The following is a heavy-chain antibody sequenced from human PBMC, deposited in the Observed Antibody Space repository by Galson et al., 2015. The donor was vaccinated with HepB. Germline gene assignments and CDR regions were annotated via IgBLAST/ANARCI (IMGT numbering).Heavy chain of an antibody. CDR3: ATAYCSGVECYSDIDAFDL. J-gene: IGHJ3*01. CDR2: ITGSGPGT. V-gene: IGHV3-23*01. D-gene: IGHD2-15*01. Sequence: SLRLSCAASGFAFSNYAMSWVRRTPGKGLQWVATISGPGKGLQWVSTITGSGPGTFYADSVKGRFIISRDNSKNTLYLQMSSLRVDDTATYYCATAYCSGVECYSDIDAFDLWGQGTTVTVSS. CDR1: GFAFSNYA.